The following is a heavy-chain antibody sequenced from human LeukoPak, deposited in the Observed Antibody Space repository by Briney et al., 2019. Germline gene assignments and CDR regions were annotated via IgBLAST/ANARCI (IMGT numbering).Heavy chain of an antibody. CDR1: GFTFSDYY. CDR3: ARGHCNSRNCYWHFDL. CDR2: ITGTDHSM. Sequence: PGGSLRLSCDASGFTFSDYYMSWLRQAPGEGLEWLSYITGTDHSMRYADSVKGRFAISRDNAKNSLYLQLNSLRAEDTAVYYCARGHCNSRNCYWHFDLWGRGTRVTVSS. V-gene: IGHV3-11*01. J-gene: IGHJ2*01. D-gene: IGHD2/OR15-2a*01.